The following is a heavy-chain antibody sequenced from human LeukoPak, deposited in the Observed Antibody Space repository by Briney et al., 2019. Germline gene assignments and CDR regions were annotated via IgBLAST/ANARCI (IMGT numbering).Heavy chain of an antibody. J-gene: IGHJ3*02. CDR1: GFTFSSYW. D-gene: IGHD3-3*01. Sequence: PPGGSLRLSCAASGFTFSSYWMSWVRQAPGKGLEWVANIKQDGSEKYYVDSVKGRFTISRDNAKNSLYLQMNSLRAEDTAVYYCARESIFGVASGTDAFDIWGQGTMVTVSS. V-gene: IGHV3-7*01. CDR3: ARESIFGVASGTDAFDI. CDR2: IKQDGSEK.